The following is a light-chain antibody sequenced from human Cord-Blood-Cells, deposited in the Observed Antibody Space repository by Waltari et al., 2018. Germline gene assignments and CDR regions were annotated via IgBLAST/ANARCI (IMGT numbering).Light chain of an antibody. J-gene: IGLJ2*01. Sequence: QSALIQPASVSGSPGQWLPISCTGTGSDDGGYNYSSWYQQHPGKAPKLMIYDVSNRPSGVSNRFSGAKTGNTASLAISGLQAEGEADYYCSSYTSSSTVVFGGGTKLTV. CDR1: GSDDGGYNY. CDR3: SSYTSSSTVV. V-gene: IGLV2-14*01. CDR2: DVS.